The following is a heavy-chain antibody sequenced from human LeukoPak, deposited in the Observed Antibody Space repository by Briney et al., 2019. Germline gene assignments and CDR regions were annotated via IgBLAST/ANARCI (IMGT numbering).Heavy chain of an antibody. Sequence: GGSLRLSCAASGFTFSSYSMHWVRQAPGKGLEWVALTSYDGSNKYYADSVKGRFTISRDNSKNTLYLQMNSLRAEDTAVYYCARDLTVADYYGMDVWGQGTTVTVSS. V-gene: IGHV3-30-3*01. CDR2: TSYDGSNK. D-gene: IGHD6-19*01. CDR1: GFTFSSYS. CDR3: ARDLTVADYYGMDV. J-gene: IGHJ6*02.